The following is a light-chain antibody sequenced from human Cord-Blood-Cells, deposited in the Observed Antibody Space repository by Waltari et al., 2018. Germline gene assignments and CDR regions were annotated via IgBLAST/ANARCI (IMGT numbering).Light chain of an antibody. CDR3: AAWDDSLSGWV. CDR1: SSDVGGYNY. Sequence: QSALTQPRSVSGSPGQSVTISCTGTSSDVGGYNYVSWYQQHPGKAPKLMIYDVSKRPSGVPDRFSGSKSGTSASLAISGLRSEDEADYYCAAWDDSLSGWVFGGGTKLTVL. CDR2: DVS. J-gene: IGLJ3*02. V-gene: IGLV2-11*01.